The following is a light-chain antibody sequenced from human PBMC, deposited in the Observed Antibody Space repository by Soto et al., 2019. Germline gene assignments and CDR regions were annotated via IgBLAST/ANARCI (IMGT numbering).Light chain of an antibody. CDR1: QSVSIL. Sequence: IVSAPSVAALSVIPQERLGICSRASQSVSILLAWYQQKPGQAPRLLIYDASNRATGIPARFSGSGSGTDFTLTISSLEPEDFAVYYCQQRSNWPRTFGQGTKVDI. CDR2: DAS. CDR3: QQRSNWPRT. J-gene: IGKJ1*01. V-gene: IGKV3-11*01.